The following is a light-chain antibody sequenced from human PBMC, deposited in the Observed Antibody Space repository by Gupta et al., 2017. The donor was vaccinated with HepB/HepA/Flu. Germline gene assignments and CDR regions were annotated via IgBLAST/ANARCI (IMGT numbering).Light chain of an antibody. V-gene: IGKV3-20*01. CDR2: GAS. CDR3: QQYGSSPWT. CDR1: QSVSSSY. Sequence: EIVLTQSPGTLSSSPGERATLSCRASQSVSSSYLAWYQQKPGQAPRLLIYGASSRANGIPDRFSGSGAGTDLTLTISRLEPEDFAVYYCQQYGSSPWTFGQGTKVEIK. J-gene: IGKJ1*01.